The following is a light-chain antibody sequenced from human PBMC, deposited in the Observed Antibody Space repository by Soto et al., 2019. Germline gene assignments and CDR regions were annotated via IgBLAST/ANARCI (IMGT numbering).Light chain of an antibody. V-gene: IGKV3-15*01. J-gene: IGKJ2*01. CDR3: QQYNNWPPYT. CDR2: GAS. Sequence: EVVLTQSPATLSVSPGERATLSCRASQSISNNLAWYQQKPGQAPRLLIYGASTRATGISARFSGSGSGTEFTLTISSLQSEDFAVYYCQQYNNWPPYTFGQGIKVDI. CDR1: QSISNN.